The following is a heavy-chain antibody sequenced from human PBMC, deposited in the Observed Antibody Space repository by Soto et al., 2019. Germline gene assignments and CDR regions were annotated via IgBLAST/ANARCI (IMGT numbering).Heavy chain of an antibody. Sequence: SVKVSCKASGGTFSSYAISWVRQAPGQGLEWMGGIIPIFGTANYAQKFQGRVTINADESTSTAYMELSSLRSDYTAVYYCARSIVGASPIDYWGQGTLVTVS. V-gene: IGHV1-69*13. J-gene: IGHJ4*02. CDR2: IIPIFGTA. CDR3: ARSIVGASPIDY. D-gene: IGHD1-26*01. CDR1: GGTFSSYA.